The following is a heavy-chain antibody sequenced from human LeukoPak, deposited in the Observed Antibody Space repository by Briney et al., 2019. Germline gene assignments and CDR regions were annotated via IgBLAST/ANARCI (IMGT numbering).Heavy chain of an antibody. CDR2: IYHSGST. D-gene: IGHD3-22*01. V-gene: IGHV4-59*01. CDR3: ASEAYDSSGYYALFDY. J-gene: IGHJ4*02. Sequence: SETLSLTCTVSGGSISSYYWSWIRQPPGKGLEWIGYIYHSGSTNYNPSLKSRVTISVDTSKNQFSLKLSSVTAADTAVYYCASEAYDSSGYYALFDYWGQGTLVTVSS. CDR1: GGSISSYY.